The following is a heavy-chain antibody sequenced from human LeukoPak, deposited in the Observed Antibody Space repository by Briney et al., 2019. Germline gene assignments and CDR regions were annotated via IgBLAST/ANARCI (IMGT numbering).Heavy chain of an antibody. J-gene: IGHJ4*02. CDR3: ARRYYDYVWGSYRRSLYFDY. CDR1: GGSFSGYY. V-gene: IGHV4-34*01. CDR2: IYYSGST. Sequence: SETLSLTCAVYGGSFSGYYWSWIRQPPGKGLEWIGSIYYSGSTYYNPSLKSRVTISVDTSKNQFSLKLSSVTAADTAVYYCARRYYDYVWGSYRRSLYFDYWGQGTLVTVSS. D-gene: IGHD3-16*02.